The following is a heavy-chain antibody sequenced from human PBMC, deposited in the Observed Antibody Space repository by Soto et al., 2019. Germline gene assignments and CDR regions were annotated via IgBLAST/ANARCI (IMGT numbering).Heavy chain of an antibody. D-gene: IGHD3-3*01. CDR2: LIPMFATA. V-gene: IGHV1-69*01. CDR3: ARDGHFDFWRDPGFDP. CDR1: GGTFSSYT. Sequence: QVQLVQSGAEVKKPGSSVKVSCKASGGTFSSYTVNWVRQAPGQGLEWMGGLIPMFATAGYAQKFQGRLTITADESTNTAFMELSSLSFEHTAIYYCARDGHFDFWRDPGFDPWGQGTLVTVSS. J-gene: IGHJ5*02.